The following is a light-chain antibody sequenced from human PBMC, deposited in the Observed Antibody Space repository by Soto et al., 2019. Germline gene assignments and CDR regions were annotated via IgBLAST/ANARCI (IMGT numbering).Light chain of an antibody. Sequence: QSALTQPASASGSPGQSITISCTGTSSDIGNYNLVFWYQQHPGKAPKLMIYEGSKRPSGVSNRFSGSKSGNTASLTISGLQAEDEADYYCCSYAGSITYVFGTGTKVTVL. J-gene: IGLJ1*01. V-gene: IGLV2-23*01. CDR1: SSDIGNYNL. CDR3: CSYAGSITYV. CDR2: EGS.